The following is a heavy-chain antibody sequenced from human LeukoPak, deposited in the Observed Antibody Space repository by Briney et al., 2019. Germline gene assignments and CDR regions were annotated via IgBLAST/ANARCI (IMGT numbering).Heavy chain of an antibody. V-gene: IGHV1-8*02. J-gene: IGHJ6*02. CDR3: ARMDYDFWSGSYYGMDV. CDR2: INPNSGNT. D-gene: IGHD3-3*01. Sequence: EASVKVSCKASGYTFTGYYMHWVRQAPGQGLEWMGWINPNSGNTGYAQKFQGRVTMTRNTSISTAYMELSSLRSEDTAVYYCARMDYDFWSGSYYGMDVWGQGTTVTVSS. CDR1: GYTFTGYY.